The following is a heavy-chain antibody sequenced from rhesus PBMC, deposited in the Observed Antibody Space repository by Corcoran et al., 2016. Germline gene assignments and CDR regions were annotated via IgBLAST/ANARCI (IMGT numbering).Heavy chain of an antibody. Sequence: EVQLVESGGGLVQPGGSLRLSCAASGFTFSSYGMSWVRQVTGKGLEWVSYISNGGGSTYYADSVKGRFTISRENAKNTLYLQMDSLRAEDTAVYYCARDRHSSWSFGDYWGQGVLVTVSS. CDR2: ISNGGGST. J-gene: IGHJ4*01. V-gene: IGHV3-59*01. D-gene: IGHD6-13*01. CDR1: GFTFSSYG. CDR3: ARDRHSSWSFGDY.